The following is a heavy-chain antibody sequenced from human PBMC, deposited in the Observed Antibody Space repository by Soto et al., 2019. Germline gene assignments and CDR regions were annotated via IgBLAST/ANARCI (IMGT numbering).Heavy chain of an antibody. D-gene: IGHD2-8*01. CDR1: GYTFISYY. J-gene: IGHJ5*01. Sequence: GASVKVSCKASGYTFISYYMHWVRQAPGXGLEWMGIINPSGGSTIYAQKFQGRVTMTRDTSTSTVYMELSSLRSEDTAVYYCARVLRYCTNGVCYKNCFDSRGQGTLVTVS. CDR2: INPSGGST. V-gene: IGHV1-46*03. CDR3: ARVLRYCTNGVCYKNCFDS.